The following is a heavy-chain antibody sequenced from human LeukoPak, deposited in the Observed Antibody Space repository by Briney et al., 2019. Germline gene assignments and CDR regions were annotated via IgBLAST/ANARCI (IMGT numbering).Heavy chain of an antibody. CDR3: ARNYYDFWSGAQNYYDGMDV. J-gene: IGHJ6*02. CDR1: GFTVSSNY. Sequence: GGSLRLSCAASGFTVSSNYMSWVRQAPGKGLEWVSVIYSGGSTYYADSVKGRFTISRDNSKNTLYLQMNSLRAEDTAVYYCARNYYDFWSGAQNYYDGMDVWGQGTTVTVSS. CDR2: IYSGGST. V-gene: IGHV3-66*01. D-gene: IGHD3-3*01.